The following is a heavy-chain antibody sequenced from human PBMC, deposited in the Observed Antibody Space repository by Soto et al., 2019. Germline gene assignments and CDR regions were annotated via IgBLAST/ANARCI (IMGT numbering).Heavy chain of an antibody. CDR3: AGGSEYSCGYHYYGMDV. CDR2: INSDGGTT. D-gene: IGHD5-18*01. J-gene: IGHJ6*02. V-gene: IGHV3-74*01. CDR1: RFMFSSYW. Sequence: GGSLRLSCAASRFMFSSYWMHWVRQAPRKGLVWVSRINSDGGTTTYADSVKGRFTISRDNAKNTLYLQMNSLRAEDTAVYYCAGGSEYSCGYHYYGMDVWGQGTTVTVSS.